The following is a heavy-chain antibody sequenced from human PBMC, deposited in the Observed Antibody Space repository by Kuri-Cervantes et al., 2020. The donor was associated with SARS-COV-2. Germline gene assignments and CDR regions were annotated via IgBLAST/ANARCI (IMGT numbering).Heavy chain of an antibody. V-gene: IGHV1-69*13. CDR3: AREGGDIVMVASDYWGQGTLV. J-gene: IGHJ4*02. CDR2: IIPIFGKA. D-gene: IGHD5-18*01. Sequence: SVKVSCKASGGPFSTYAINWVRQAPGQRLEWMGRIIPIFGKANYARKFQGRVTITADESTDTAYMELSSLRSEDTAVYYCAREGGDIVMVASDYWGQGTLVWGQGTLVTVSS. CDR1: GGPFSTYA.